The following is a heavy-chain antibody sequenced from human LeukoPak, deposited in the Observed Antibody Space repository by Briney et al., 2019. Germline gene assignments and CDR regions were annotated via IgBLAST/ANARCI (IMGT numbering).Heavy chain of an antibody. CDR2: IIPIFGTA. CDR1: GGTFSRYA. Sequence: SVKVSCKASGGTFSRYAISWVRQAPGQGLEWMGGIIPIFGTANYAQKFQDRVTITAVESMSTVYMELSSLRSEDTAVYYCARGWLAETTVVTPYNYWGQGTLVTVSS. V-gene: IGHV1-69*01. J-gene: IGHJ4*02. CDR3: ARGWLAETTVVTPYNY. D-gene: IGHD4-23*01.